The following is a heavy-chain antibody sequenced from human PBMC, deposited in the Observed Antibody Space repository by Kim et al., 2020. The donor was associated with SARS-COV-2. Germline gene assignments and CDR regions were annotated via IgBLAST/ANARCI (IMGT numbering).Heavy chain of an antibody. J-gene: IGHJ3*02. D-gene: IGHD3-9*01. CDR2: THYRGHD. CDR3: ARYLGGEGAFDI. V-gene: IGHV4-59*01. Sequence: SETLSLTCTVSGGSFSSYYWSWIRQPPNKGLEWIGYTHYRGHDEFHPSLNSRVTILLDTSKTQFSLKLTSVTAVDTAVYYCARYLGGEGAFDIWGQGT. CDR1: GGSFSSYY.